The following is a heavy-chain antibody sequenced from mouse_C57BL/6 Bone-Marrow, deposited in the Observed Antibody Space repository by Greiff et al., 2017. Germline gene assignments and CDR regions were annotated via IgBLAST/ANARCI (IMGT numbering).Heavy chain of an antibody. V-gene: IGHV1-82*01. Sequence: LEESGPELVKPGASVKISCKASGYAFSSSWMNWVKQRPGKGLEWIGRIYPGDGDTNYNGKFKGKATLTADKSSSTAYMQLSSLTSEDSAVYFCQIYYDDYYAMDYWGQGTSVTVSS. D-gene: IGHD2-4*01. J-gene: IGHJ4*01. CDR1: GYAFSSSW. CDR3: QIYYDDYYAMDY. CDR2: IYPGDGDT.